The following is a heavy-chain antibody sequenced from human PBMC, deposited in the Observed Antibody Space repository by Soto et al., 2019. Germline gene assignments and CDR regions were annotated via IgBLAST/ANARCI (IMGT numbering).Heavy chain of an antibody. D-gene: IGHD5-18*01. CDR1: GFTFSSYG. Sequence: GGSLRLSCAASGFTFSSYGMHWVRQAPGKGLEWVAVIWYDGSNKYYADSVKGRFTISRDNSKNTLYLQMNSLRAEDTAVYYCARDDLYTAMFPADYWGQGTLVTVSS. CDR2: IWYDGSNK. V-gene: IGHV3-33*01. J-gene: IGHJ4*02. CDR3: ARDDLYTAMFPADY.